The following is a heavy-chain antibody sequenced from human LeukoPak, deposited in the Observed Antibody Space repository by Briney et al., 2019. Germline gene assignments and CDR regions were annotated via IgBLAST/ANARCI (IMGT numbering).Heavy chain of an antibody. CDR2: ISSSSSYI. CDR3: ARDEDSSGWYYFDY. V-gene: IGHV3-21*01. Sequence: GGSLRLSCAASGFTFSSYTMNWVRQAPGKGLEYVSSISSSSSYIYYADSVKGRFTISRDNAKNSLYLQMNSLRAEDTAVYYCARDEDSSGWYYFDYWGQGTLVTVSS. D-gene: IGHD6-19*01. CDR1: GFTFSSYT. J-gene: IGHJ4*02.